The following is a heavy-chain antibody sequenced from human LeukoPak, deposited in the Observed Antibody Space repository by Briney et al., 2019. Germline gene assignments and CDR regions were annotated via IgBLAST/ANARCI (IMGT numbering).Heavy chain of an antibody. V-gene: IGHV3-30*02. Sequence: GGSLRLSCAASGFTFSSYGMHWVRQAPGKGLEWVAFIRYDGSNKYYADSVKGRFTISRDNSKNTLYLQMNSLRAEDTAVYYCAKDQGYSCGTYYFDYWGQGTLVTVSS. D-gene: IGHD5-18*01. CDR2: IRYDGSNK. CDR1: GFTFSSYG. J-gene: IGHJ4*02. CDR3: AKDQGYSCGTYYFDY.